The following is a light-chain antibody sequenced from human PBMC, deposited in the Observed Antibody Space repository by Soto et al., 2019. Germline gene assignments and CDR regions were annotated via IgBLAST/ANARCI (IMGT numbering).Light chain of an antibody. CDR1: KLGDKY. CDR2: ENN. Sequence: SYELTQPPSVSVSPGQTATIPCSGAKLGDKYACWYQQKPGQSPVLVIYENNKRPSGIPERFSGSNSGNTATLTISGTQTMDEADYYCQTWDSSASYVFGTGTKLTVL. CDR3: QTWDSSASYV. J-gene: IGLJ1*01. V-gene: IGLV3-1*01.